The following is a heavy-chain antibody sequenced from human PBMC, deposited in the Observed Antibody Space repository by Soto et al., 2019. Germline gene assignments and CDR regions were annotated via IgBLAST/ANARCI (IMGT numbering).Heavy chain of an antibody. Sequence: QVQLVESGGGVVQPGRSLRLSCAASGFTFSSYGMHWVRQAPGKGLEWVAVIWYDGSNKYYADSVKGRFTISRDNSKNNLHLQMNSLRAEDTAVYYCAGDVWRLRYRAGAFDIWGQGTMVTVSS. D-gene: IGHD1-26*01. CDR2: IWYDGSNK. CDR3: AGDVWRLRYRAGAFDI. J-gene: IGHJ3*02. CDR1: GFTFSSYG. V-gene: IGHV3-33*01.